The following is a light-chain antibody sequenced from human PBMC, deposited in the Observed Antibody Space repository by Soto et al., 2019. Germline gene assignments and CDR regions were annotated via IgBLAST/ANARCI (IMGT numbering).Light chain of an antibody. J-gene: IGLJ3*02. CDR2: EVT. CDR1: SSDIGGYDY. V-gene: IGLV2-8*01. CDR3: AAWDDSLNGQV. Sequence: QSALTQPPSASGSPGQSVTISCTGTSSDIGGYDYVSWYQQPPGKAPQVIIYEVTKRRSGVPDRFSGSKSGNTASLTVSGLQAEDEADYYCAAWDDSLNGQVFGGGTKLTVL.